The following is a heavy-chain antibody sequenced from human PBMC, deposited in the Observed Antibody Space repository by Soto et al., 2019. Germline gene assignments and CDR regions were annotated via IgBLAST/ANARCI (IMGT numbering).Heavy chain of an antibody. Sequence: GGSLRLSCAASGFTFSSYAMSWVRQAPGKGLEWVSAISGSGGSTYYADSVKGRFTISRDNSKNTLYLQMNSLRAEDTAVYYCAKDGFGDGLEFGYQYFDYWGQGTLVTVSS. CDR2: ISGSGGST. D-gene: IGHD6-25*01. CDR1: GFTFSSYA. V-gene: IGHV3-23*01. J-gene: IGHJ4*02. CDR3: AKDGFGDGLEFGYQYFDY.